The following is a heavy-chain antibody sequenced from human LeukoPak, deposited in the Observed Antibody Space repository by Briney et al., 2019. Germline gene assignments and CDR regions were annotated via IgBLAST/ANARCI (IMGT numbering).Heavy chain of an antibody. V-gene: IGHV4-39*07. Sequence: PSQTLSLTCTVSGGSISSSSYYWGWIRQPPGKGLEWIGSIYYSGSTYYNPSLKSRVTISVDTSKNQFSLKLSSVTAADTAVYYCARGLTYYYGSGTYFDYWGQGTLVTVSS. CDR3: ARGLTYYYGSGTYFDY. J-gene: IGHJ4*02. CDR2: IYYSGST. CDR1: GGSISSSSYY. D-gene: IGHD3-10*01.